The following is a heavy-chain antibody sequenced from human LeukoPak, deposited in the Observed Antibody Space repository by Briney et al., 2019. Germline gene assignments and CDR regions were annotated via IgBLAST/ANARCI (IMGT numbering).Heavy chain of an antibody. Sequence: GGSLKLSCAASGFTFSSYAVSWVRQAPGKGLEWVSSISGSGGSTNYADSVKGRFTISRDNSKNTLYLQMNSLRAEDTAVYYCAKMGDILTGYPYYFDYWGQGTLVTVPS. CDR2: ISGSGGST. J-gene: IGHJ4*02. D-gene: IGHD3-9*01. CDR3: AKMGDILTGYPYYFDY. CDR1: GFTFSSYA. V-gene: IGHV3-23*01.